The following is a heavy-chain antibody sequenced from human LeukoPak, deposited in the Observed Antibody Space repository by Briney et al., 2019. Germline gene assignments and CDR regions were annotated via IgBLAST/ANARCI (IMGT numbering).Heavy chain of an antibody. CDR3: ARDHLYGSGSYLDDY. V-gene: IGHV3-48*01. CDR2: ISSSSSTI. CDR1: GFTFSSYS. D-gene: IGHD3-10*01. Sequence: PGGPLRLSCAVSGFTFSSYSMNWVRQAPGKGLEWVSYISSSSSTIYYADSVKGRFTISRDNAKNSLYLQMNSLRAEDTAVYYCARDHLYGSGSYLDDYWGQGTLVTVSS. J-gene: IGHJ4*02.